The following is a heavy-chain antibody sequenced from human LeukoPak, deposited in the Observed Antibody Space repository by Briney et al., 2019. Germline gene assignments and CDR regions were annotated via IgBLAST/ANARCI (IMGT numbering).Heavy chain of an antibody. V-gene: IGHV4-34*01. D-gene: IGHD3-10*01. Sequence: SETLSLTCAAYGGSFSGYYWSWIRQPPGKGLEWVGEINHSGSTNYNPSLKSRVTISVDTSKNQFSLKLSSVTAADTAVYYCARGCGVRGRGSYYGSGSRYNWFDPWGQGTLVTVSS. CDR2: INHSGST. CDR3: ARGCGVRGRGSYYGSGSRYNWFDP. J-gene: IGHJ5*02. CDR1: GGSFSGYY.